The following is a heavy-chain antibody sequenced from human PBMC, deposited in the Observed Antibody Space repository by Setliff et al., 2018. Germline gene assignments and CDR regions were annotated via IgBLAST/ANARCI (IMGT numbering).Heavy chain of an antibody. CDR2: ISTSGST. CDR3: VRDRTAYSYGLDV. Sequence: SETLSLTCTVSGGSIINSYYWSWIRQPAGKGLEWIGRISTSGSTNYNPSLKSRVTVSLDTSKNQFALNLRSVTAADTAVYYCVRDRTAYSYGLDVWGQGTTVTVSS. V-gene: IGHV4-4*07. CDR1: GGSIINSYY. D-gene: IGHD5-18*01. J-gene: IGHJ6*02.